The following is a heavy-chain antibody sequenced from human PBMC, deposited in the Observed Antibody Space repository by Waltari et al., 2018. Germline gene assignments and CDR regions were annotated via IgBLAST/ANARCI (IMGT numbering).Heavy chain of an antibody. CDR1: GGSISSYD. Sequence: QVQLQESDPGLVKPSETLSLTCTVPGGSISSYDWSWIRQPAGKGLEWSGLIYTGGSTTHNPPLNVRVTMSVDTSKTQFSLTLSSVTAAGTAVYYCARGCSSGSYFNYYYMDVWGKGTTVTVSS. V-gene: IGHV4-4*07. D-gene: IGHD1-26*01. CDR2: IYTGGST. J-gene: IGHJ6*03. CDR3: ARGCSSGSYFNYYYMDV.